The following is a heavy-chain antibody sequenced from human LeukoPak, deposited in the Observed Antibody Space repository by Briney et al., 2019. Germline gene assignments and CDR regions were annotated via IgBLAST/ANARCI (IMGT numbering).Heavy chain of an antibody. Sequence: GGSLRLSCAASGFSFSSYGMHWVRQAPGKGLEWVAIVSNDGSTKYYADSVKGRFTISRDNSKNTLYLQMDSLRAEDSAVYYCARGQIVVVPAAMYYWGQGTLVTVSS. D-gene: IGHD2-2*01. J-gene: IGHJ4*02. CDR1: GFSFSSYG. CDR2: VSNDGSTK. V-gene: IGHV3-30*03. CDR3: ARGQIVVVPAAMYY.